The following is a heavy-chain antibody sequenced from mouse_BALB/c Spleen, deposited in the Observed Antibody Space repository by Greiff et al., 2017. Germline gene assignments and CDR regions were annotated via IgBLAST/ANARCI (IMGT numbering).Heavy chain of an antibody. J-gene: IGHJ1*01. V-gene: IGHV4-1*02. Sequence: EVKLMESGGGLVQPGGSLKLSCAASGFDFSRYWMSWVRQAPGKGLEWIGEINPDSSTINYTPSLKDKFIISRDNAKNTLYLQMSKVRSEDTALYYCARCGNYPRWYFDVWGAGTTVTVSS. D-gene: IGHD2-1*01. CDR3: ARCGNYPRWYFDV. CDR2: INPDSSTI. CDR1: GFDFSRYW.